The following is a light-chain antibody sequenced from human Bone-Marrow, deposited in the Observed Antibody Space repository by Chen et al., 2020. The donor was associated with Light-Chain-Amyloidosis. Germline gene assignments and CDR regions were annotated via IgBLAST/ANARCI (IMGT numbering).Light chain of an antibody. J-gene: IGLJ2*01. V-gene: IGLV3-25*03. CDR3: QSADSSGTYEVI. CDR1: DLPTKY. CDR2: RET. Sequence: SYELTQPPSVSVSPGQTARITCSGDDLPTKYAYWYQQKPGQAPVLVIHRETERPSGISERFSGSSSGTTATLNSSGVQAEDEADYHCQSADSSGTYEVIFGGGTKLTVL.